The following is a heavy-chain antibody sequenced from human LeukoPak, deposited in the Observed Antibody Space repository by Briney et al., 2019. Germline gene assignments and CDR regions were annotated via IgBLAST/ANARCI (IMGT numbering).Heavy chain of an antibody. CDR1: GYTFTNYY. CDR2: INPSGGST. CDR3: ARDLGQQLVLGEDI. Sequence: GASVKVSCKASGYTFTNYYMHWVRQAPGQGLEWTGIINPSGGSTSYAQKFQGRVTMTRDMSTSTVYMELSSLRSEDTAVYYCARDLGQQLVLGEDIWGQGTMVTVSS. D-gene: IGHD6-13*01. V-gene: IGHV1-46*01. J-gene: IGHJ3*02.